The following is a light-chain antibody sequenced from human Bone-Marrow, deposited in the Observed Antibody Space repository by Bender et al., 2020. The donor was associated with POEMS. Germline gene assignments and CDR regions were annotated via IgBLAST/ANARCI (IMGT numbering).Light chain of an antibody. V-gene: IGLV2-14*01. CDR1: SSDIGAYTY. CDR2: DVR. J-gene: IGLJ3*02. Sequence: PASVSGSPGQSITISCTGTSSDIGAYTYVSWYEQHPGKAPRIIMYDVRRRPSGVSNRFSGSKSGNTASLTIAGLQAEDEADYYCSSYTTSSTRVFGGGTKLTVL. CDR3: SSYTTSSTRV.